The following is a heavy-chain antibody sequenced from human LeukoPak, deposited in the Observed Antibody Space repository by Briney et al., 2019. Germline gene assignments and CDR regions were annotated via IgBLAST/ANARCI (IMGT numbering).Heavy chain of an antibody. D-gene: IGHD2-15*01. J-gene: IGHJ4*02. V-gene: IGHV1-2*02. CDR2: INPKSDGT. CDR1: GYTFTVYF. Sequence: GASVKVSCKASGYTFTVYFMHWVRQAPGQGLEWVGWINPKSDGTKYAQKFQGRVTVTRDTSISTVYMELSSLRSDDTAVYYCARDPVDLGNCGGGSCPIYDYWGQGTLVTVSS. CDR3: ARDPVDLGNCGGGSCPIYDY.